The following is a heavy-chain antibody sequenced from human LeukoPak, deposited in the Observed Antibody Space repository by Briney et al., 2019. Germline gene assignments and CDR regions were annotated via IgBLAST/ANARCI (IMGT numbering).Heavy chain of an antibody. CDR1: GGSFSGYY. Sequence: SETLSLTCAVYGGSFSGYYWSWIRQPPGKGLEWIGEINHSGSTNYNPSLKSRVIISVDTSKNQFSLKLSSVTAADTAVYYCARVHGSGSLTLGQGTLVTVSS. CDR3: ARVHGSGSLT. D-gene: IGHD3-10*01. CDR2: INHSGST. J-gene: IGHJ5*02. V-gene: IGHV4-34*01.